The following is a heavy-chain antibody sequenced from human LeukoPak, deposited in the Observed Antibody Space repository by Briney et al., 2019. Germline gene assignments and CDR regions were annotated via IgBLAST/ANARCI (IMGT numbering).Heavy chain of an antibody. CDR1: GFTFSSYR. D-gene: IGHD3-10*01. J-gene: IGHJ4*02. Sequence: GGSLRLSCAASGFTFSSYRMNWVRQAPGKGLEWVSSISTSSTNIYHADSVKGRFTISRDDAKNSLYLQMNSLRAEDTAVYYCARVAYGSGNYHTDYWGQGTLVTVSS. CDR3: ARVAYGSGNYHTDY. CDR2: ISTSSTNI. V-gene: IGHV3-48*01.